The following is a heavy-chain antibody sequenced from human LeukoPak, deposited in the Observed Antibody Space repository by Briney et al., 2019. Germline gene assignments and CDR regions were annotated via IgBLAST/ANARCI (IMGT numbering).Heavy chain of an antibody. Sequence: GGSLRLSCAASGFTFDDYAMHWVRQAPGKGLEWVSGISWNSGSIGYADSVKGRFTISRDNSKNTLYLQMNSLRAEDTAVHYCAKDPRRQLLDYFDYWGQGTLVTVSS. D-gene: IGHD2-2*01. CDR1: GFTFDDYA. CDR2: ISWNSGSI. CDR3: AKDPRRQLLDYFDY. V-gene: IGHV3-9*01. J-gene: IGHJ4*02.